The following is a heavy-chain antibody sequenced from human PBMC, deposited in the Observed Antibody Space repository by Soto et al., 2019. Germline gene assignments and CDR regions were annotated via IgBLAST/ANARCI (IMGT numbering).Heavy chain of an antibody. J-gene: IGHJ6*02. Sequence: EVQLVESGGGLVEPGKSLRLSCVVSGFTYEDFAMHWVRQDPGKGLEWVSGISWNSASTGYADSVTGRFTISRDNAKNSLYLQMRNLTGEDTALYYCVKDFRRYTNGLDVWGPGTSVTVSS. CDR2: ISWNSAST. V-gene: IGHV3-9*01. CDR3: VKDFRRYTNGLDV. D-gene: IGHD5-18*01. CDR1: GFTYEDFA.